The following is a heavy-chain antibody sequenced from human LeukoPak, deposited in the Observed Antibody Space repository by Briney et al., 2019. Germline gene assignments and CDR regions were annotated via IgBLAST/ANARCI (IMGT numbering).Heavy chain of an antibody. CDR3: ARGASVTGPAGDY. J-gene: IGHJ4*02. V-gene: IGHV3-30-3*01. CDR2: ISYDGSNK. Sequence: GGSLRLSCAASGFTFSSYALHWVRQAPGKGLEWVAVISYDGSNKNYADSVKGRFTISRDNSQNTLYLQMNSLRAEDTAVYYCARGASVTGPAGDYWGQGTLVTVSS. CDR1: GFTFSSYA. D-gene: IGHD6-19*01.